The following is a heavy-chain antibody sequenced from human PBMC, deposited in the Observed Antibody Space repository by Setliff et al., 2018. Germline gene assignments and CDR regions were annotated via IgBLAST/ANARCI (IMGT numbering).Heavy chain of an antibody. D-gene: IGHD2-21*01. J-gene: IGHJ4*02. CDR3: ATEKFPGDWGNY. CDR1: GYTFTSYG. Sequence: ASVKVSCKASGYTFTSYGFSWVRQAPGQGLEWMGWISVYNGKTKYAQKFQGRVTMTTDTSTRTAYMEVTSLRSDDTAVYYCATEKFPGDWGNYWGQGTLVTVSS. V-gene: IGHV1-18*01. CDR2: ISVYNGKT.